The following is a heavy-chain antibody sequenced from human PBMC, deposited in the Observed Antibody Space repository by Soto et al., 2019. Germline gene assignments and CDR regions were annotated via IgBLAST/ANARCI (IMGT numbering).Heavy chain of an antibody. CDR1: GFIFSGSG. J-gene: IGHJ5*01. V-gene: IGHV3-30*03. CDR3: SRWVGGSMYDNSGKYDS. D-gene: IGHD3-22*01. Sequence: QVQLVESGGGVVQPGRSLRLTCAASGFIFSGSGMHWVRQAPGKGLEWVALVSNDGIRKYYGDAVKGRFTISKDNAENTLYLQMNSLRAEDTAVHYFSRWVGGSMYDNSGKYDSWGQGTLVTVSS. CDR2: VSNDGIRK.